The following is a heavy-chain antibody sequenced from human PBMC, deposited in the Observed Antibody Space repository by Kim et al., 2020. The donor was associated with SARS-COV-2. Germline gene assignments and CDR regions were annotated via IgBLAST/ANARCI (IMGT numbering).Heavy chain of an antibody. CDR3: ARSSVRFGGVVFED. Sequence: GGSLRLSCAASGFTFSKSAFHWVRQAPGKGLEWLAVVSFDGNNKYYADSVNGRFTISRDNSKNTLFLQMSSLEIEDTAIYFCARSSVRFGGVVFEDWGQGTLVTVSS. D-gene: IGHD3-16*01. CDR2: VSFDGNNK. J-gene: IGHJ1*01. V-gene: IGHV3-30*04. CDR1: GFTFSKSA.